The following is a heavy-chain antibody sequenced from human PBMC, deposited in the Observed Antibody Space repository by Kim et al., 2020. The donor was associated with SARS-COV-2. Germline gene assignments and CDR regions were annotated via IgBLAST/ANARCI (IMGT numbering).Heavy chain of an antibody. CDR1: GFTFDDYA. D-gene: IGHD6-19*01. Sequence: GGSLRLSCAASGFTFDDYAMHWVRQAPGKGLEWVSGISWNSGSIGYADSVKGRFTISRDNAKNSLYLQMNSLRAEDTALYYCAKDGFGYSSGWYYFDYWGQGTLVTVSS. CDR3: AKDGFGYSSGWYYFDY. V-gene: IGHV3-9*01. CDR2: ISWNSGSI. J-gene: IGHJ4*02.